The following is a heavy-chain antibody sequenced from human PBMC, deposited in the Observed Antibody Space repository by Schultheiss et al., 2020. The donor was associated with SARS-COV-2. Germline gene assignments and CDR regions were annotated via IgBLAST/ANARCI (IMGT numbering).Heavy chain of an antibody. D-gene: IGHD2-21*01. Sequence: GGSLRLSCAASGFTFGTYSMTWVRQPPGKGLEWVSVISGSGGTTRYADSVKGRFTISRDNSKNTLYLQMNSLRVEDTAIYYCAKEVNHYYYFAMDVWGQGTTVTVSS. CDR3: AKEVNHYYYFAMDV. V-gene: IGHV3-23*01. CDR1: GFTFGTYS. J-gene: IGHJ6*02. CDR2: ISGSGGTT.